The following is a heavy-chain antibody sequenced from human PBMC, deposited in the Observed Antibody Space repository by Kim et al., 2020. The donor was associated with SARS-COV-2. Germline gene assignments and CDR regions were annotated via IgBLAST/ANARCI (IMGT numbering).Heavy chain of an antibody. D-gene: IGHD6-13*01. V-gene: IGHV3-7*01. J-gene: IGHJ5*02. CDR3: ATLGRSNSYSS. CDR2: IKGDGGLK. CDR1: GFTFSNFW. Sequence: GGSLRLSCTASGFTFSNFWLSWVRQAPGKGLEWVANIKGDGGLKYYVDSVKGRFTISRDNAKNSLFLQMNSLRADDTAIYYCATLGRSNSYSSWGQGTPV.